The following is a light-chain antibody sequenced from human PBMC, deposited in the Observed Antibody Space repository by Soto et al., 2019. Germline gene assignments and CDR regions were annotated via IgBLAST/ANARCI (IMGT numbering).Light chain of an antibody. CDR3: AAWNDSLNGVV. CDR2: SNN. CDR1: SSNIGSNT. J-gene: IGLJ2*01. V-gene: IGLV1-44*01. Sequence: QSVLTQPPSASGTPXQRVTXSXSGSSSNIGSNTVNWYQQLPGTAPKLLIYSNNQRPSGVPDRFSGSKSGTSASLAISGLQSEDEADYYCAAWNDSLNGVVFGGGTKLTVL.